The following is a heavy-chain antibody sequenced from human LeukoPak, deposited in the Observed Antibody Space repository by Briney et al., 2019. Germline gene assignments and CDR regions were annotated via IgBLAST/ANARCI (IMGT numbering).Heavy chain of an antibody. CDR2: IYQSGNT. D-gene: IGHD3-10*01. CDR3: ARQIGAPGFDY. V-gene: IGHV4-59*05. CDR1: GGSISSYY. Sequence: SETLSLTCTVSGGSISSYYWSWIRQPPGKGLEWIGSIYQSGNTYYNPSLKSRVTIFVDTAKNQFSLRLNSVTAADTAVYYCARQIGAPGFDYWGQGTLVTVSS. J-gene: IGHJ4*02.